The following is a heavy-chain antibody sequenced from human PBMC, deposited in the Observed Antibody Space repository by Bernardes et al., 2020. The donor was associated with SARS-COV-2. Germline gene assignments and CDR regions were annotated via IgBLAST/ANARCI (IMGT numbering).Heavy chain of an antibody. CDR1: GYTFTSYD. D-gene: IGHD3-3*01. CDR3: ARGLGDFWSGYYLNWYFDL. Sequence: ASVKVSCMASGYTFTSYDINWVRQATGQGLEWMGWMNPNSGNTGYAQKFQGRVTMTRNTSISTAYMELSSLRSEDTAVYYCARGLGDFWSGYYLNWYFDLWGRGTLVTVSS. CDR2: MNPNSGNT. V-gene: IGHV1-8*01. J-gene: IGHJ2*01.